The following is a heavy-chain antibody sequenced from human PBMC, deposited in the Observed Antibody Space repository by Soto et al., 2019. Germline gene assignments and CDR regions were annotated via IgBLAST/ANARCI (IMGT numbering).Heavy chain of an antibody. D-gene: IGHD3-10*01. V-gene: IGHV1-2*04. CDR1: GYTFTGYY. Sequence: QVQLVQSGAEVKKPGASVKVSCKASGYTFTGYYMHWVRQAPGQGLEWMGWINPNSGGTNYAQKFQGWVTMTRDTSISTAYMELSRLRSDDTAVYYCARSGNPYYYGSGSYDWFDPWGQGTLVTVSS. CDR3: ARSGNPYYYGSGSYDWFDP. CDR2: INPNSGGT. J-gene: IGHJ5*02.